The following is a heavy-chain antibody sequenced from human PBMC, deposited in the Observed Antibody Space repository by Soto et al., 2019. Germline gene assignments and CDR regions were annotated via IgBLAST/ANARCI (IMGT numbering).Heavy chain of an antibody. CDR1: GGTFSSYA. V-gene: IGHV1-69*13. Sequence: ASVKVSCKASGGTFSSYAISWVRQAPGQGLEWMGGIIPIFGTANYAQKFQGRVTSTADESTSTAYMELSSLRSEDTAVYYCARASITGTTFSNPPLDSFDIWRQVAMFTVS. CDR2: IIPIFGTA. J-gene: IGHJ3*02. CDR3: ARASITGTTFSNPPLDSFDI. D-gene: IGHD1-7*01.